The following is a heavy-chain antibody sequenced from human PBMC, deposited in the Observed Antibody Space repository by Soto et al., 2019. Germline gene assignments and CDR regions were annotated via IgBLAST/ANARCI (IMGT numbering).Heavy chain of an antibody. CDR1: GFTFSSYS. J-gene: IGHJ4*02. CDR2: ISSSSSYI. V-gene: IGHV3-21*01. Sequence: GGSLRLSCAASGFTFSSYSMNWVRQAPGKGLEWVSSISSSSSYIYYADSVKGRFTISRDNAKNSLYLQMNSLRAEDTAVYYCARGLYDSSGYTEVADYWGQGTLVTVSS. CDR3: ARGLYDSSGYTEVADY. D-gene: IGHD3-22*01.